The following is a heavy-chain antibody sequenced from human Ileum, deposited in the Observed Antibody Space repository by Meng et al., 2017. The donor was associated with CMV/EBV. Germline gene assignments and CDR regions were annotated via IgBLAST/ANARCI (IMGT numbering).Heavy chain of an antibody. J-gene: IGHJ5*02. D-gene: IGHD6-13*01. Sequence: GFAFSQYAMHWVRQATGKGLEWVAFISFEGTNKFYIDSVKGRFTISRDNSNNTLFLQMNSLRADDTAVYYCALVRQLVLTNWLDPWGQGTRVTVSS. CDR3: ALVRQLVLTNWLDP. CDR2: ISFEGTNK. CDR1: GFAFSQYA. V-gene: IGHV3-30*04.